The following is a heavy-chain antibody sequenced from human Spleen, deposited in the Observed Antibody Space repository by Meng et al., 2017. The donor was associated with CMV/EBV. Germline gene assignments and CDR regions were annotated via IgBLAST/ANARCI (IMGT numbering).Heavy chain of an antibody. CDR2: IYPGDSDT. D-gene: IGHD1-26*01. J-gene: IGHJ3*02. Sequence: GESLKISCKASGYNFNNTWITWVRQMPGKGLEWMGIIYPGDSDTRYSPSFQGQVTISADKSISTAYLQWSSLKASDTAMYYCAKQGGSYYGRAFDIWGQGTMVTVSS. CDR1: GYNFNNTW. V-gene: IGHV5-51*01. CDR3: AKQGGSYYGRAFDI.